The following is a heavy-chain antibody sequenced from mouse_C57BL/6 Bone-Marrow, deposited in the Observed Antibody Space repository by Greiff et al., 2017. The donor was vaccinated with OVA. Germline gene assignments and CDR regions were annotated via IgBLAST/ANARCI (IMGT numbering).Heavy chain of an antibody. CDR3: ARPTAQATYSVLLLAMDY. Sequence: VKLVESGAELVKPGASVKMSCKASGYTFTSYWITWVKQRPGQGLEWIGDIYPGSGSTNYNEKFKSKATLTVDTSSSTAYMQLSSLTSEDSAVYYCARPTAQATYSVLLLAMDYWGQGTSVTVSS. D-gene: IGHD3-2*02. J-gene: IGHJ4*01. CDR1: GYTFTSYW. CDR2: IYPGSGST. V-gene: IGHV1-55*01.